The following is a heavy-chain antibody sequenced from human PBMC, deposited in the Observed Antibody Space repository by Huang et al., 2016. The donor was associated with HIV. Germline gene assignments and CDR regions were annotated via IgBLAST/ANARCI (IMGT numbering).Heavy chain of an antibody. V-gene: IGHV3-30*18. J-gene: IGHJ6*03. CDR1: GFSFSNYG. D-gene: IGHD3-10*01. CDR2: ISYDGSNK. CDR3: AKVGVLQWFGQLTPEHYNYYYMDV. Sequence: QVQLVESGGGVVQPGRSLRLSCAASGFSFSNYGMHWVRQAPGKGLEWVGVISYDGSNKYFGDSVKGRFTISRDNPRNTLYLQMDSLRAKDTAIYYCAKVGVLQWFGQLTPEHYNYYYMDVWGKGTTVTVSS.